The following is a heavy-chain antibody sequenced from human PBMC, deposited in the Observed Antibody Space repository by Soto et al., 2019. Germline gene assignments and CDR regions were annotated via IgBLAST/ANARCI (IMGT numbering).Heavy chain of an antibody. D-gene: IGHD3-22*01. Sequence: PGGSLRLSCAASGFTFSSYGMHWVRQAPGKGLERVAVLWYDGSNKYYADSVKGRFTISRDNSKNTLYLQMNSLRAEDTAVYYCARVPDDSSGYPDWYFDLWGRGTLVTVSS. CDR2: LWYDGSNK. J-gene: IGHJ2*01. CDR1: GFTFSSYG. V-gene: IGHV3-33*01. CDR3: ARVPDDSSGYPDWYFDL.